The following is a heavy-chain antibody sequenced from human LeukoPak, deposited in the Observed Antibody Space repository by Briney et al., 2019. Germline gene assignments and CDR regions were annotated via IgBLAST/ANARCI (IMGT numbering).Heavy chain of an antibody. CDR1: GFTFSSYA. CDR2: ISGSGGST. Sequence: GGSLRLSCAASGFTFSSYAMSWVRQAPGKGLEWVSAISGSGGSTYYADSVKGRFTISRDNSKNTLYLQMNSLRAEDTAVYYCAKGALRYFDWLLSDAAEYFQHWGQGTLVTVSS. D-gene: IGHD3-9*01. CDR3: AKGALRYFDWLLSDAAEYFQH. V-gene: IGHV3-23*01. J-gene: IGHJ1*01.